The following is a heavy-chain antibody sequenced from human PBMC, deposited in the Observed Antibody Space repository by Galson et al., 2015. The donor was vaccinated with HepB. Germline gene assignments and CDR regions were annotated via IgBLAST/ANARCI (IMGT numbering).Heavy chain of an antibody. J-gene: IGHJ4*02. CDR2: ISHDGSKK. CDR1: GFTFKSFG. V-gene: IGHV3-30*18. Sequence: SLSLSCAVSGFTFKSFGMHWVRQAPGKGLEGVAVISHDGSKKHLGDSVKGRFTISRDNSKNTLYLQMNNLRTEDTAVYYCAKVSGYSPPSGDYWGQGTLVTVSS. CDR3: AKVSGYSPPSGDY. D-gene: IGHD5-18*01.